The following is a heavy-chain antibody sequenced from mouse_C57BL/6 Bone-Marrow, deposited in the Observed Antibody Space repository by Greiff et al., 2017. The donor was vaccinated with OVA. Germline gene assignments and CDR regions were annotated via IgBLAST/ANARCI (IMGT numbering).Heavy chain of an antibody. CDR2: ISNGGGST. D-gene: IGHD1-1*01. CDR1: GFTFSDYY. CDR3: ARQRGFTTVVAKDWYFDV. Sequence: EVKVVESGGGLVQPGGSLKLSCAASGFTFSDYYMYWVRQTPEKRLEWVAYISNGGGSTYYPDTVKGRFTISRDNAKNTLYLQMSRLKSEDTAMYYCARQRGFTTVVAKDWYFDVWGTGTTVTVSS. J-gene: IGHJ1*03. V-gene: IGHV5-12*01.